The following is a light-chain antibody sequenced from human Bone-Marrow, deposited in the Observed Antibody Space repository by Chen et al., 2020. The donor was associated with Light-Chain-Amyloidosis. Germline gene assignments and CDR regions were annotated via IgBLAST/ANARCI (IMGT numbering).Light chain of an antibody. V-gene: IGKV3-20*01. CDR3: QQYGTSPLT. CDR1: QTISSNY. CDR2: GSS. J-gene: IGKJ4*01. Sequence: EIVLTQSPGTLSLSPGEGANLSCRAGQTISSNYLTWYQQKFGQAPRLLIYGSSSRATGIPDRFTGSGSGTDVTLTINRLEPEDFAMYYCQQYGTSPLTFGGGTKVEIK.